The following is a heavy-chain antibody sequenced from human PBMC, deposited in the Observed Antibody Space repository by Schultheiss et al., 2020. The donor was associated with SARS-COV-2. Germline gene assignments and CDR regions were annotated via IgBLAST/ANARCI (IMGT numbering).Heavy chain of an antibody. CDR3: ARRPHYFDY. J-gene: IGHJ4*02. V-gene: IGHV4-34*01. CDR2: INHSGST. CDR1: GGSISSYY. Sequence: SETLSLTCTVSGGSISSYYWSWIRQPPGKGLEWIGEINHSGSTNYNPSLKSRVTISVDTSKNQFSLKLSSVTAADTAVYYCARRPHYFDYWGQGTLVTVSS.